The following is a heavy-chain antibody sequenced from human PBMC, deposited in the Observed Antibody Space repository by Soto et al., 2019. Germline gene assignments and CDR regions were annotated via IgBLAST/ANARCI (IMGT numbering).Heavy chain of an antibody. J-gene: IGHJ6*02. CDR2: VSYSGST. V-gene: IGHV4-30-4*01. CDR3: ARVGAYCSSSSCYYYFGMDV. CDR1: GGSISSGDYY. Sequence: SETLSLTCTVSGGSISSGDYYWSWIRQLPGKALVWIGYVSYSGSTYYNPSLKSRVTISVDTSKNQFSLRLSSVTAADTAVYYCARVGAYCSSSSCYYYFGMDVWGQGTTVTVSS. D-gene: IGHD2-2*01.